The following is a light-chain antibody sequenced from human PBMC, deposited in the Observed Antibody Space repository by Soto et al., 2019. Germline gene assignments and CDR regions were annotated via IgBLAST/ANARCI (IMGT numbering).Light chain of an antibody. Sequence: QSALTQPASVSGSPGQSITISCTGTSSDVGSYNLVSWYQQHPGKAPKLMIYEGSKRPSGVSNRFSGSKSGNTASLTISGLQAEDEAEYYCCSYAGSRSHVVFGGGTKVTVL. V-gene: IGLV2-23*01. CDR1: SSDVGSYNL. CDR2: EGS. J-gene: IGLJ2*01. CDR3: CSYAGSRSHVV.